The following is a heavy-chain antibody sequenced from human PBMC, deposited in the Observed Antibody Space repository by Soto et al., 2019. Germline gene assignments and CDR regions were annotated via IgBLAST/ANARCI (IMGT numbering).Heavy chain of an antibody. D-gene: IGHD3-22*01. CDR2: VYPDDSDI. Sequence: GESLKISCKGSGYRFTSYWIAWVRQMPGKGLEWVGIVYPDDSDIRYSPSFQGQVTISADRSNSTAYLQWRSLKASDTAIYFCARHFDSSGYYPDYWGQGTQVTVLL. CDR1: GYRFTSYW. CDR3: ARHFDSSGYYPDY. J-gene: IGHJ4*02. V-gene: IGHV5-51*01.